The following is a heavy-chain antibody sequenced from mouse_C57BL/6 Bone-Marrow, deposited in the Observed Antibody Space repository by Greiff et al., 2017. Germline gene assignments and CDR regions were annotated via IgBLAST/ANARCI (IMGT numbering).Heavy chain of an antibody. V-gene: IGHV1-5*01. CDR3: TSYYFYAVDY. CDR1: GYTFTSYW. J-gene: IGHJ4*01. Sequence: EVQLQQSGTVLARPGASVKMSCKTSGYTFTSYWMHWVKQRPGQGLEWIGAIYPGNSDTSYNQKFKGKATLTAVTSASTAYMELSSLTNEDSAVYYCTSYYFYAVDYWGQGTSVTVSS. D-gene: IGHD1-1*01. CDR2: IYPGNSDT.